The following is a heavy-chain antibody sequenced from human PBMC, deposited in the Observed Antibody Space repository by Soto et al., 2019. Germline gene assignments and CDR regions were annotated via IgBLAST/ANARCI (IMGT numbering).Heavy chain of an antibody. J-gene: IGHJ3*02. D-gene: IGHD3-16*01. CDR2: IYHSASI. Sequence: QVPLQEAGPGLVKPSSTLSLTCVVPSVSISSPNWWNWLRQPPGQGLGWIGAIYHSASINYNPSRNRRVTISADKCKNQFDLTLSSVTAADADVYYCGRALRGFSAFDIWGQGTMVTVSS. CDR1: SVSISSPNW. CDR3: GRALRGFSAFDI. V-gene: IGHV4-4*02.